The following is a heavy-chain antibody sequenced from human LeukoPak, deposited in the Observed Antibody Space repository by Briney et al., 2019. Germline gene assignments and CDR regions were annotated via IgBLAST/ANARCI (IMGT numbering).Heavy chain of an antibody. Sequence: ASVKVSCKVSGYTLTELSMHWVRQAPGKGLEWMGGFDPEDGETIYAQKFQGRVTMTEDTSTDTAYMELSSLRSEDTAVYYCASSPRDTAMVEKYYFDYWGQGTLVTVSS. D-gene: IGHD5-18*01. CDR2: FDPEDGET. CDR3: ASSPRDTAMVEKYYFDY. J-gene: IGHJ4*02. V-gene: IGHV1-24*01. CDR1: GYTLTELS.